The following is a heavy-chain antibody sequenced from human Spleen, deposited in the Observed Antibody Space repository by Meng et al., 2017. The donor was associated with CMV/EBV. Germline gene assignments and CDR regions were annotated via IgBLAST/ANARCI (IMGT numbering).Heavy chain of an antibody. CDR2: IYSGGST. CDR3: ASDDLPFY. CDR1: GFTVSSNY. J-gene: IGHJ4*02. V-gene: IGHV3-66*02. Sequence: VQLVESGGGLVQPGGSLGLSCAASGFTVSSNYIGWVRQAPGKGLEWVSVIYSGGSTYYADSVKGRFTISRDNPKNTLYLQMNSLRAEDTAVYYCASDDLPFYWGQGTLVTVSS.